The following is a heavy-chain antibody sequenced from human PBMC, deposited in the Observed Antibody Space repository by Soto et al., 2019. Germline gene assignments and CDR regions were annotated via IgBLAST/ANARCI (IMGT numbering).Heavy chain of an antibody. CDR3: ARSHDYGGNSHYFDY. Sequence: PSETLSLTCTVSGGSISSSFYYWGWVRQPPGKGLEWIGTIYYSGSPYYNPSLKSRITISVDTSKNQFSLKLSSVTAADTAVYYCARSHDYGGNSHYFDYWGQGTLVTVSS. V-gene: IGHV4-39*01. D-gene: IGHD4-17*01. J-gene: IGHJ4*02. CDR2: IYYSGSP. CDR1: GGSISSSFYY.